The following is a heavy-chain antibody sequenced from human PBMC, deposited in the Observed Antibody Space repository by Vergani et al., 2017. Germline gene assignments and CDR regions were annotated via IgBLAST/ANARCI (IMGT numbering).Heavy chain of an antibody. CDR3: ARWGNDKSLDS. CDR2: IWYDGSNK. D-gene: IGHD5-12*01. V-gene: IGHV3-33*01. J-gene: IGHJ5*01. Sequence: QVQLVESEGGVVQPGRSLTLSCVASGFTFSSHGMHWVRQAPGKGLEWVAVIWYDGSNKYYGDSVKGRFTISRDNSKNTLYLQMNSLRVEDTAVYYCARWGNDKSLDSWGQGTLVTVSS. CDR1: GFTFSSHG.